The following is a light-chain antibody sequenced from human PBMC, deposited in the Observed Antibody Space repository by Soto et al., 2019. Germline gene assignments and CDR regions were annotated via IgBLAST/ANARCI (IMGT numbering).Light chain of an antibody. CDR3: QHYGTQPWT. J-gene: IGKJ1*01. CDR2: GAS. V-gene: IGKV3-20*01. CDR1: QSVCSRC. Sequence: ETVLTQSPGTLSLSPGERVTLSCRASQSVCSRCLAWYQQKPGQPPRLLIYGASSTATGTPDWFSGSGSATDFPLTISRLEPEDFAVYCCQHYGTQPWTFGQGTKVGIK.